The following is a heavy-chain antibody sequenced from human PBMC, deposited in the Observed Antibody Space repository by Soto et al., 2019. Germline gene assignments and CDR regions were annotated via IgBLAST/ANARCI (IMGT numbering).Heavy chain of an antibody. Sequence: QVQLVQSGAEVRKPGSSVKVSCKASGGTFSSYTISWVRQAPGQGLEWMGRIIPIFGIGNYAQKFQDRVTITTDKSTSTAYMDLSSLRSEDTAIYYCARGSTQSDYYDSSGYLGADAFDIWGQGTMVTVSS. CDR1: GGTFSSYT. CDR2: IIPIFGIG. V-gene: IGHV1-69*02. CDR3: ARGSTQSDYYDSSGYLGADAFDI. D-gene: IGHD3-22*01. J-gene: IGHJ3*02.